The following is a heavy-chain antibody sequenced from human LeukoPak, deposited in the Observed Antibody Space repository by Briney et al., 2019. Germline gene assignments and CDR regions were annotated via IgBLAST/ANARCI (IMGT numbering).Heavy chain of an antibody. CDR3: ARQWYSSGWYGD. D-gene: IGHD6-19*01. CDR2: IYYSGST. V-gene: IGHV4-39*01. J-gene: IGHJ4*02. CDR1: GGPISSSPYY. Sequence: PSETLSLTRSVSGGPISSSPYYWGWIRQSPGKGLEWIGNIYYSGSTHYNPSLKSRLTISVDTSKNLFSLKLTSVTAADTAIYYCARQWYSSGWYGDWGQGILVTVSS.